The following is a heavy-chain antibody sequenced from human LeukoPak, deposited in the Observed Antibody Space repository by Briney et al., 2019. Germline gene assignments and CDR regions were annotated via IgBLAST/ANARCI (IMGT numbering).Heavy chain of an antibody. CDR2: IKQDGSEK. J-gene: IGHJ5*02. Sequence: GGSLRLSCAASGFTFSSYRMSWVRQAPGKGLEWVANIKQDGSEKYYVDSVKGRFTISRDNAKNSLYLQMNSLRAEDTAVYYCARASYSYGDHNWFDPWGQGTLVTVSS. D-gene: IGHD5-18*01. V-gene: IGHV3-7*01. CDR3: ARASYSYGDHNWFDP. CDR1: GFTFSSYR.